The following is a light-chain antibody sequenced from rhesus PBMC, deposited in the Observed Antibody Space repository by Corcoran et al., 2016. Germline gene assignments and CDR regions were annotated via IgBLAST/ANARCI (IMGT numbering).Light chain of an antibody. CDR1: QGISSY. J-gene: IGKJ4*01. CDR2: AAS. Sequence: DIQMTQSPSSLSASVGDRVTITCRASQGISSYLAWYQQKPGKAPKLLIYAASTLQSGVPSRFSGSGSGTDFTLTVSSLQPDDFATYYCQQHNSYPLTFGGGTKVELK. V-gene: IGKV1-25*01. CDR3: QQHNSYPLT.